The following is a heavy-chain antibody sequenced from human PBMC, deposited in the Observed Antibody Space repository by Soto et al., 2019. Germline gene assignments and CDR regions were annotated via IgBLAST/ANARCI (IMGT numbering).Heavy chain of an antibody. CDR1: GVSVSSADYY. CDR2: IYYSGIT. V-gene: IGHV4-61*08. Sequence: PSETLSLTCSVSGVSVSSADYYWLWIRQPPGKGLEFIGYIYYSGITIYSPSLKSRLTLSIDTSKNQYSLQLTSVTAADTAVYYCARWHYYGSGRREFDYWGQGTLVTVSS. D-gene: IGHD3-10*01. J-gene: IGHJ4*02. CDR3: ARWHYYGSGRREFDY.